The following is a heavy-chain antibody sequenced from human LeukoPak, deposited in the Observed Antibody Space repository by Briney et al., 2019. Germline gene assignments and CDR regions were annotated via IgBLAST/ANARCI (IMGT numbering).Heavy chain of an antibody. CDR2: IYHSGST. CDR3: ARAHPVNIVALDY. D-gene: IGHD5-12*01. Sequence: PSGTLSLTCAVSGGSISSGNWWSWVRQPPGKGLEWIGEIYHSGSTNYNPSLKSRVTISVDKSKNQFSLKLNSVTAADTAVYFCARAHPVNIVALDYWGQGTLVTVSS. V-gene: IGHV4-4*02. CDR1: GGSISSGNW. J-gene: IGHJ4*02.